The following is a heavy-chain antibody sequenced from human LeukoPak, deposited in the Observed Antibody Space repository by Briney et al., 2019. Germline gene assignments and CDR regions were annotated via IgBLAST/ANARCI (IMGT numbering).Heavy chain of an antibody. V-gene: IGHV1-18*01. Sequence: ASVKVSCKASGYNFRSYGIGWVRQAPSQGREWMGWITAGNGNTNYAQKVQGRVTMTTDTSTSTAYMELRSLRSDDTAVYFCARDLARGYSYGYNAFDIWGQGTMVTVSS. CDR3: ARDLARGYSYGYNAFDI. CDR1: GYNFRSYG. J-gene: IGHJ3*02. D-gene: IGHD5-18*01. CDR2: ITAGNGNT.